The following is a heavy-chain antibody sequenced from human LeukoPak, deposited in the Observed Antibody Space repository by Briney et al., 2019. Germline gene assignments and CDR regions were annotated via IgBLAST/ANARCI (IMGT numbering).Heavy chain of an antibody. CDR2: NDWDDDK. CDR3: ATFLGYSRYPLFDC. V-gene: IGHV2-70*01. J-gene: IGHJ4*02. Sequence: SGPALVKPTQTLTLTCPFSGFSLSTSGTCVSSIRHPPGQALEWLALNDWDDDKYYSTSLKTRLTISKDTSKNQVVLTMTNMDPVDTATYYWATFLGYSRYPLFDCGSQGTLVTVS. CDR1: GFSLSTSGTC. D-gene: IGHD6-13*01.